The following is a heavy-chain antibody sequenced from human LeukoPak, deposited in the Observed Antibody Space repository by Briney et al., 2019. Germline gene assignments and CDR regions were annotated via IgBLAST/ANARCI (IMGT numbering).Heavy chain of an antibody. CDR3: ARELSIAARPGSDY. V-gene: IGHV1-18*01. Sequence: ASVKVSCKASGYTFTSYGISWVRQAPGQGLEWMGWISAYNGNTNYAQKLQGRVTMTTDTSTSTAYMELRSLRSDDTAVYYCARELSIAARPGSDYWGQGTLVTVSS. J-gene: IGHJ4*02. CDR2: ISAYNGNT. D-gene: IGHD6-6*01. CDR1: GYTFTSYG.